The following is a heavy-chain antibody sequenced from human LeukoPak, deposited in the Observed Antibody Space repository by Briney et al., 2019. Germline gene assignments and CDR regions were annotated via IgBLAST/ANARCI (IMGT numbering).Heavy chain of an antibody. CDR3: AKDSGVIAGHWYFDL. J-gene: IGHJ2*01. D-gene: IGHD3-10*01. V-gene: IGHV3-30*18. CDR1: GFTFSNYG. CDR2: ISDDGSNK. Sequence: PGGSLRLSCTASGFTFSNYGMHWVRQAPGKGLDWVAIISDDGSNKYYADSVQGRVTISRDNSKNTLYLQVSGLRDEDTAVYYCAKDSGVIAGHWYFDLWGRGTLVSVPS.